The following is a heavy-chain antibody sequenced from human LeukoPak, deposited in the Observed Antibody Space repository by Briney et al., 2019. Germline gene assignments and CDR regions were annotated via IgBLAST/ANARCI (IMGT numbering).Heavy chain of an antibody. CDR1: GYTFTSYD. CDR2: MNPNSGNT. D-gene: IGHD3-10*01. Sequence: ASVKVSCKASGYTFTSYDINWVRQATGQGLEWMGWMNPNSGNTGYAQKFLGRVTMTRNTSISTAYMELSSLRSEDTAVYYCARARAMVRGVNYYYMDVWGKGTTVTISS. V-gene: IGHV1-8*01. J-gene: IGHJ6*03. CDR3: ARARAMVRGVNYYYMDV.